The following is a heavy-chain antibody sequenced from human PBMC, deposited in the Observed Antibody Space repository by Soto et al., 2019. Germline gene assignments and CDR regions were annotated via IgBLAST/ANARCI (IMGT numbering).Heavy chain of an antibody. J-gene: IGHJ6*02. CDR2: ISQSGTT. CDR3: ANKLPAALRLYYFFGLDV. D-gene: IGHD2-15*01. Sequence: PSETLSLTCAVSGASISSDNRWTWVRQPPGEGLEWIGEISQSGTTKYNPSLASRVTITVDKSKNQFSLRLTSMTAADTAVYYCANKLPAALRLYYFFGLDVWGQGTTVTVSS. V-gene: IGHV4-4*02. CDR1: GASISSDNR.